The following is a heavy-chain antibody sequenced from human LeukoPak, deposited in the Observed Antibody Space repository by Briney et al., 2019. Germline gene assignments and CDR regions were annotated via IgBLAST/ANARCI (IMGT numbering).Heavy chain of an antibody. D-gene: IGHD7-27*01. V-gene: IGHV4-39*07. Sequence: SETLSLTCTVSGGSISTTNYYWAWIRQPPGKGLEWIGNIYYSGSTYYNPSLRSRVTMSLDTSKNQFSLKLSSVTAADTAVYYCASRKLGNDYWGQGTLVTVSS. CDR1: GGSISTTNYY. CDR3: ASRKLGNDY. J-gene: IGHJ4*02. CDR2: IYYSGST.